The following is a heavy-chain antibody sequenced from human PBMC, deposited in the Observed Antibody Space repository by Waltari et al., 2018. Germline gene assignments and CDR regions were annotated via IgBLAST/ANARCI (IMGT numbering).Heavy chain of an antibody. V-gene: IGHV3-7*01. CDR3: ARALPGEITVYDY. J-gene: IGHJ4*02. CDR1: GFTFGSHW. CDR2: IKQDGTQQ. Sequence: EVQLVESGGGLVQPGGSLRLSCVASGFTFGSHWMSWVRQAPEKGLEGGADIKQDGTQQYYVDSVKGRFTVSRDNHKNSLFLQMNSLRAEDTAVYYCARALPGEITVYDYWAQGALVTVSS. D-gene: IGHD3-10*01.